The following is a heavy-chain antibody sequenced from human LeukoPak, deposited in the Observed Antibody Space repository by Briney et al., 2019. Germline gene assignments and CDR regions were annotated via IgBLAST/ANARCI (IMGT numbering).Heavy chain of an antibody. CDR2: IYYSGST. CDR1: GASISSYY. CDR3: AGHGEHGAFDI. J-gene: IGHJ3*02. D-gene: IGHD4-17*01. Sequence: PSETLSLTCTVSGASISSYYWSWIRQPPGKGLEWIGYIYYSGSTNYNPSLKSRVTISVDTSKNQFSLKLSSVTAADTAVYYCAGHGEHGAFDIWGQGTMVTVSS. V-gene: IGHV4-59*08.